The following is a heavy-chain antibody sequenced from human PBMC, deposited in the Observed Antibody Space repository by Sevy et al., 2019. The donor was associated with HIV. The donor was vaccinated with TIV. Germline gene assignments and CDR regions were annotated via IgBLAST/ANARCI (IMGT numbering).Heavy chain of an antibody. V-gene: IGHV3-21*01. CDR2: ISSSSSYI. D-gene: IGHD6-13*01. J-gene: IGHJ4*02. CDR3: ARYSSSWYDFGY. Sequence: GGSLRLSCAASGFTFSSYSMNWVRQAPGKGLEWVSSISSSSSYIYYADSVKGRFTISRDNAKNSLYLQMNSLRAEDTAVYYCARYSSSWYDFGYWGQGTLVTVSS. CDR1: GFTFSSYS.